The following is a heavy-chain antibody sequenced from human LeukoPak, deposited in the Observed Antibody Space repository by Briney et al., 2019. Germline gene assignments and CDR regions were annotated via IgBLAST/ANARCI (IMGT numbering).Heavy chain of an antibody. CDR3: AELGITMIGGV. CDR2: ISSSGSTI. Sequence: PGGSLRLSCAASGFTFSSYEMNWVRQAPGKGLEWVSYISSSGSTIYYADSVKGRFTISRNNAKNSLYLQMNSLRAEDTAVYYCAELGITMIGGVWGKGTTVTISS. CDR1: GFTFSSYE. D-gene: IGHD3-10*02. J-gene: IGHJ6*04. V-gene: IGHV3-48*03.